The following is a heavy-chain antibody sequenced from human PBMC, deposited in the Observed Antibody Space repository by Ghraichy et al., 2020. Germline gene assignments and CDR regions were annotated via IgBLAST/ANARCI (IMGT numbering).Heavy chain of an antibody. Sequence: GGSLRLSCAASGFSFSRYAMHWVRQAPGKGLEWVAVFSSDGKTTYHADSVKGRFTISRDTSKNTLHLQMNSLRPEDTAVYYCAREGSRDGYTGGWDGFDIWGQGTLVIVSS. CDR3: AREGSRDGYTGGWDGFDI. CDR2: FSSDGKTT. CDR1: GFSFSRYA. J-gene: IGHJ3*02. V-gene: IGHV3-30*04. D-gene: IGHD5-24*01.